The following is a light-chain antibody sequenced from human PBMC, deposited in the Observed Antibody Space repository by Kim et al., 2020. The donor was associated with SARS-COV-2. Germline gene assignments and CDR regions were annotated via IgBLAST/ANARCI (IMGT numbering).Light chain of an antibody. CDR2: DVS. CDR1: RSDVGGYNY. CDR3: SSYTSSSRV. V-gene: IGLV2-14*03. Sequence: PGQSLTISWTGTRSDVGGYNYVSWYQQHPGKAPKLMIYDVSNRPSGVSNRFSGSKSGNTASLTISGLQAEDEADYYCSSYTSSSRVFGGGTQLTVL. J-gene: IGLJ2*01.